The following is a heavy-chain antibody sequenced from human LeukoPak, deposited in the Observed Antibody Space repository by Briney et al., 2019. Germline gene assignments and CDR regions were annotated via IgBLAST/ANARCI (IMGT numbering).Heavy chain of an antibody. CDR3: AREGPGIVGATFDY. V-gene: IGHV3-66*02. Sequence: GGSLRLSCAASGFTVSSNYMSWVRQAPGKGLEWVSVIYSGGSTYYADSVKGRFTISRDNSKNTLYLQMNSLRAEDTAVYYRAREGPGIVGATFDYWGQGTLVTVSS. CDR1: GFTVSSNY. J-gene: IGHJ4*02. CDR2: IYSGGST. D-gene: IGHD1-26*01.